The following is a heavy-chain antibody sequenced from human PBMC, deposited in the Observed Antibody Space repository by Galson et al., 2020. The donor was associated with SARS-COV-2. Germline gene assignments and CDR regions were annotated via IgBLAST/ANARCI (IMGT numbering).Heavy chain of an antibody. CDR3: ARGLHYYDSSGYYFDY. CDR2: IYYSGST. V-gene: IGHV4-59*01. J-gene: IGHJ4*02. D-gene: IGHD3-22*01. CDR1: GDSISSYY. Sequence: ETSETLSLTCTVSGDSISSYYWSWIRQPPGKGLEWIGYIYYSGSTNYNPSLKSRVTISVDTSKNQFSLKLSSVTAADTAVYYCARGLHYYDSSGYYFDYWGQGTLVTVSS.